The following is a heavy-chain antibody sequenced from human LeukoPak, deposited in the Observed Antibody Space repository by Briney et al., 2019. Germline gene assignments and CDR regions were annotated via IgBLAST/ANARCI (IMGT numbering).Heavy chain of an antibody. J-gene: IGHJ4*02. CDR2: ITSRSSYT. CDR3: ARDPIASAASGGDS. Sequence: PGGSLRLSCAASGFTFSSDSMNWVRQAPGKGLEWVSSITSRSSYTYYADSMKGRFTISRYNAKNSLYLQMNSLRAEDTAIYYCARDPIASAASGGDSWGQGTLVTVSS. D-gene: IGHD6-13*01. V-gene: IGHV3-21*01. CDR1: GFTFSSDS.